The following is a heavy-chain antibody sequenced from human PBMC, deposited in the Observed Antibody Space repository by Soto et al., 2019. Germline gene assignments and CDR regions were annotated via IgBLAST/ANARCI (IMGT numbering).Heavy chain of an antibody. CDR2: ISSSGTI. CDR3: TKEKSVMYSGYDAFDI. CDR1: GFTFSSYE. D-gene: IGHD5-12*01. J-gene: IGHJ3*02. V-gene: IGHV3-48*03. Sequence: LGLSCAASGFTFSSYEMDWVRQAPGKGLEWVAYISSSGTILYGDSVKGRFTISRDNADNSLYLQMNSLTAEDTAVYYCTKEKSVMYSGYDAFDIWGRGTMVTVSS.